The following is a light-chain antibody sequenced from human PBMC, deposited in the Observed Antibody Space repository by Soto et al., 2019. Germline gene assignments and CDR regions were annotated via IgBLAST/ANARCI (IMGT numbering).Light chain of an antibody. CDR2: DAS. J-gene: IGKJ1*01. V-gene: IGKV3-11*01. Sequence: EIVLTQSPATLSLSPGERATLSCRASQSVSSYLAWYQQKPGQAPRLLIYDASTRATGIPARFSGSGSGTDFTRTISSLEPEDFAVYYCQQRSNLWTFGQGTKVEIK. CDR1: QSVSSY. CDR3: QQRSNLWT.